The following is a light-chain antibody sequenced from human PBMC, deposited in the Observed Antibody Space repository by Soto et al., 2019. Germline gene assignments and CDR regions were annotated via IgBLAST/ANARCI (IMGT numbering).Light chain of an antibody. J-gene: IGKJ4*01. V-gene: IGKV2D-29*01. Sequence: IVMTQTPHSLSVIPGQPASISCKTSQSLLHSDAKTYLYWYLQRPGQPPHLLIFNRFSGVPDRFSGSGSGTDFTLKISRVEAEDVGVYYCLQAIQLPLTFGGGTKVEIK. CDR1: QSLLHSDAKTY. CDR2: F. CDR3: LQAIQLPLT.